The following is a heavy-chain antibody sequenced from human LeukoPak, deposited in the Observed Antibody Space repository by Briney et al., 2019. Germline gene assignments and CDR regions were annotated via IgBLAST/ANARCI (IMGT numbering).Heavy chain of an antibody. CDR3: ASAYASRGYY. V-gene: IGHV3-21*01. Sequence: KTGGSLRLSCAASGFTFSSYSMNWVRQAPGKGLEWVSSISSSSSYIYYADSVKGRFTISRDNAKNSLYLQMNSLRAEDTAVYYCASAYASRGYYWGQGTLVTVSS. J-gene: IGHJ4*02. CDR2: ISSSSSYI. CDR1: GFTFSSYS. D-gene: IGHD2-2*01.